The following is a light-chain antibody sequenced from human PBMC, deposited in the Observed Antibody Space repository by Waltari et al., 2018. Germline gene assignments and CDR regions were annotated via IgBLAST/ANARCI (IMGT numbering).Light chain of an antibody. CDR3: QNHERLPAT. CDR2: AAS. CDR1: QSISKY. Sequence: VLTQSPGTLSLSPGERATLSCRASQSISKYLVWYQQRPGHAPRLLIYAASTRATGIPDRFSGSGFGTDFTLPISRLEPEDFAMYYCQNHERLPATFGQGTKVEIK. V-gene: IGKV3-20*01. J-gene: IGKJ1*01.